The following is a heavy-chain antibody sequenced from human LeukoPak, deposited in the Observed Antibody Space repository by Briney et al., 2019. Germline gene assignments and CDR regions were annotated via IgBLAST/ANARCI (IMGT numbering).Heavy chain of an antibody. CDR3: ARGFRTAQDY. J-gene: IGHJ4*02. CDR1: GGTFSSYA. Sequence: GASVKVSCKASGGTFSSYAISWVRQATGQGLEWMGWMNPNGGNTGYAQKFQGRVTMTRNTSISTAYMELSSLRSEDTAVYYCARGFRTAQDYWGQGTLVTVSS. D-gene: IGHD5-18*01. CDR2: MNPNGGNT. V-gene: IGHV1-8*02.